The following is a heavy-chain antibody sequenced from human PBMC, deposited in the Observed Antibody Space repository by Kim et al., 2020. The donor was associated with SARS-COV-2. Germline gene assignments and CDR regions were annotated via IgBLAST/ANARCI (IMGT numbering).Heavy chain of an antibody. CDR3: ARADIVVVPAAIHLFDY. Sequence: QGRVTMTRDTSINTAYMELSRLRSDDTAVYYCARADIVVVPAAIHLFDYWGQGTLVTVSS. D-gene: IGHD2-2*02. J-gene: IGHJ4*02. V-gene: IGHV1-2*02.